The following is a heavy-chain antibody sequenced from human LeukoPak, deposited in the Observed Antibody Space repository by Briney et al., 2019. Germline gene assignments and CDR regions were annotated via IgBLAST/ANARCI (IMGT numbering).Heavy chain of an antibody. V-gene: IGHV3-66*01. CDR1: GXTVSSNY. Sequence: PGGSLRLSCADSGXTVSSNYMRWVRQAPGKGLEWVFVIYSGGSTHYADSVKGRFTISRDNSKNTLYLQMNSLRAEDTAVYYCARDRLHYDSLTGYPADWGQGTLVTVSS. J-gene: IGHJ4*02. D-gene: IGHD3-9*01. CDR2: IYSGGST. CDR3: ARDRLHYDSLTGYPAD.